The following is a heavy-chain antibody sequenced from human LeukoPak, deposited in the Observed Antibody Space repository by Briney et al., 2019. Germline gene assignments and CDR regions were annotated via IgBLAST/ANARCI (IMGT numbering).Heavy chain of an antibody. V-gene: IGHV3-48*03. J-gene: IGHJ4*02. D-gene: IGHD5-18*01. CDR1: GFTFSSYE. CDR2: ISSSGSTI. CDR3: ARRFRGYSYGDFDY. Sequence: GGSLRLSCAASGFTFSSYEMNWVRQAPGKGLEWVSYISSSGSTIYYADSVKGRFTISRDNAKNSLYLQMNSLRAEDTAVYYCARRFRGYSYGDFDYWGQGTLVTVSS.